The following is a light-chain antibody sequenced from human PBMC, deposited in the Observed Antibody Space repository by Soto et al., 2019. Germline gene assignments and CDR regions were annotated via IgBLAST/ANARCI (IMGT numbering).Light chain of an antibody. CDR1: SSNIGNND. Sequence: QSVLTQPPSVSAAPRQRVTISCSGSSSNIGNNDVNWYQQFPGKAPKLLIHYDDRVSSGVSARFSGSKSGTSASLAISGLQSEDEAYYYCAAWDDNLNGPVFGGGTKLTVL. J-gene: IGLJ3*02. CDR2: YDD. V-gene: IGLV1-36*01. CDR3: AAWDDNLNGPV.